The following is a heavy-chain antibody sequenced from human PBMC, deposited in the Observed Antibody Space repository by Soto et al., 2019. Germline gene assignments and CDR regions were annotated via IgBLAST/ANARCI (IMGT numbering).Heavy chain of an antibody. V-gene: IGHV4-34*01. D-gene: IGHD6-13*01. J-gene: IGHJ6*02. Sequence: SETLSLTCAVYGGSFSGYYWSWIRQPPGKGLEWIGYIYHSGSTNYNPSLEGRVTISVDTSKTQFSLKLSSVTAADTAVYYCARASIPVGAAATTPGYHYAMDVWGPGTTVTVSS. CDR2: IYHSGST. CDR1: GGSFSGYY. CDR3: ARASIPVGAAATTPGYHYAMDV.